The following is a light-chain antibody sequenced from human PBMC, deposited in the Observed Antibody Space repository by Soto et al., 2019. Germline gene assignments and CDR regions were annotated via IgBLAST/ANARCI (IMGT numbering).Light chain of an antibody. CDR1: QSVSSSY. V-gene: IGKV3-20*01. Sequence: EIVLTQSPGTLSSSPGERATLSCRASQSVSSSYLAWHQQKPGQAPRLLIYGASSRATGIPDRFSGSGTGTDFNLTISILEPEHFAVYYCQQYGSSTTKHTFGQGTKLEIK. CDR3: QQYGSSTTKHT. CDR2: GAS. J-gene: IGKJ2*01.